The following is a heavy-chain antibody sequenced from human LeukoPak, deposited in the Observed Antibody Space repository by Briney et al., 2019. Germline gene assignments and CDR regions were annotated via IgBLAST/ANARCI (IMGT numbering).Heavy chain of an antibody. V-gene: IGHV1-69*05. Sequence: SVKVSCKASGGTFSSYAISWVRQARGQGLEWMGGIIPIFGTANYAQKFQGRVTMTTDESTSTAYMELSSLRSEDTAVYYCARELGSGDWFDPWGQGTLVTVSS. J-gene: IGHJ5*02. D-gene: IGHD3-10*01. CDR1: GGTFSSYA. CDR2: IIPIFGTA. CDR3: ARELGSGDWFDP.